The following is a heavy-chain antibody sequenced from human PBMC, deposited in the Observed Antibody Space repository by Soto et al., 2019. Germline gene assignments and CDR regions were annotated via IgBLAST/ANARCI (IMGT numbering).Heavy chain of an antibody. CDR2: INHSGST. Sequence: LETLSLTCAVYGGSFSGYYWSWIRQPPGKGLEWIGEINHSGSTNYNPSLKSRVTISVDTSKNQFSLKLSSVTAAGTAVYYCAILVLSVIIVGTLGKFVFCCQGLLVTCSS. CDR1: GGSFSGYY. CDR3: AILVLSVIIVGTLGKFVF. J-gene: IGHJ4*02. V-gene: IGHV4-34*01. D-gene: IGHD5-12*01.